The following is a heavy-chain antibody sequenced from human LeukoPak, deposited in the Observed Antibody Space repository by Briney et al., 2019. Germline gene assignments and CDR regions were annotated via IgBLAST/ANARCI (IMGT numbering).Heavy chain of an antibody. Sequence: ASVKVSCKASGYTFTGYYMHWVRQAPGQGLEWMGWINPNSGCTNYAQKFQGRVTMTRDTSISTAYMELSRLRSDDTAVYYCARAAVAVAADLFDYWGQGTLVTVSS. CDR2: INPNSGCT. D-gene: IGHD6-19*01. CDR3: ARAAVAVAADLFDY. J-gene: IGHJ4*02. V-gene: IGHV1-2*02. CDR1: GYTFTGYY.